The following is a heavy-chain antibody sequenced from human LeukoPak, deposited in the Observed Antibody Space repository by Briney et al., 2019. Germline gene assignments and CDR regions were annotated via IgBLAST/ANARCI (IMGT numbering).Heavy chain of an antibody. CDR3: AKAAVVIPDY. D-gene: IGHD3-22*01. CDR2: ISGSGAST. J-gene: IGHJ4*02. V-gene: IGHV3-23*01. CDR1: GFIIRSYA. Sequence: GASLRLSCAASGFIIRSYAMSWVRQAPGQGLEWVSGISGSGASTYYADSVKGRFTISRDNSKNTLYLQMKTLRAEDTAVYYCAKAAVVIPDYWGQGTLVTVSS.